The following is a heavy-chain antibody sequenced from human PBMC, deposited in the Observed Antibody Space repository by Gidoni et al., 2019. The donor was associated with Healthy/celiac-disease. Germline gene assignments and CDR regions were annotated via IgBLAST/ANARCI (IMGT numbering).Heavy chain of an antibody. Sequence: EVQLLESGGGLVQPGGSLRLSCAAPGFTFSSYAMSWVRQAPGKGLEWVSTIGGSGGSTYYADSVKGRITTSRNNSKKTLCMQMNSQRAEDKAVYYCAKEGIPSYDSSGYYDVWGQGTLVTVSS. J-gene: IGHJ4*02. V-gene: IGHV3-23*01. CDR3: AKEGIPSYDSSGYYDV. CDR2: IGGSGGST. D-gene: IGHD3-22*01. CDR1: GFTFSSYA.